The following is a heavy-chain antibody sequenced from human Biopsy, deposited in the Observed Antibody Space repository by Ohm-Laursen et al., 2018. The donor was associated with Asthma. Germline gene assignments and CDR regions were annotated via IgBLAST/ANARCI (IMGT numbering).Heavy chain of an antibody. D-gene: IGHD6-13*01. Sequence: SETLSLTCGLSSGSGGYMRSGNYYWGWIRQPPGKGLEWIGSIYYSGTTYYNPSLESRVTVSADTSKNQFSRKLTSVTAADTAVYYCVRGSSSWHHGPFHYYYGLDVWGQGTTATVSS. CDR1: SGSGGYMRSGNYY. V-gene: IGHV4-39*01. CDR2: IYYSGTT. J-gene: IGHJ6*02. CDR3: VRGSSSWHHGPFHYYYGLDV.